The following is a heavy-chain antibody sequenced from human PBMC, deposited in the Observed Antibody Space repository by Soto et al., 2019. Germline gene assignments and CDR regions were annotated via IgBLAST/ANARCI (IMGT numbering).Heavy chain of an antibody. CDR3: ARVKAAAGRDAFDI. D-gene: IGHD6-13*01. Sequence: PSVKVSCKASAYTFPSYGISWVHQAPGQGLEWMGWISAYNGNTNSAQKLQGGVAMTTDTPTTTAYMELRSLRSDDTAVYYCARVKAAAGRDAFDIWGQGTMVTVPS. CDR1: AYTFPSYG. V-gene: IGHV1-18*01. J-gene: IGHJ3*02. CDR2: ISAYNGNT.